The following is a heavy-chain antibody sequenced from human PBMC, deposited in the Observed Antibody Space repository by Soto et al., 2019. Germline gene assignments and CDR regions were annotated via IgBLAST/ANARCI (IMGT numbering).Heavy chain of an antibody. CDR2: IIPIFGTA. D-gene: IGHD2-2*01. J-gene: IGHJ4*02. Sequence: QVQLVQSGAEVKKHGSSVKVSCKASGGTFSSYAISWVRQAPGQGLEWMGGIIPIFGTANYAQKFQARVTITADESTSIAYRELSSLRSEDTAVYYCAGGYCSSTSCYPIDYWGQGTLVTVSS. V-gene: IGHV1-69*01. CDR1: GGTFSSYA. CDR3: AGGYCSSTSCYPIDY.